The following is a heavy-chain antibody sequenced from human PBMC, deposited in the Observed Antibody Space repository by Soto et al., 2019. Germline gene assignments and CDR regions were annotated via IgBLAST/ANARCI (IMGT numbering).Heavy chain of an antibody. J-gene: IGHJ4*02. D-gene: IGHD2-2*02. CDR3: ARSPAAIWYFDY. V-gene: IGHV4-61*01. CDR1: GGSVSSGSYY. Sequence: SETLSLTCTVSGGSVSSGSYYWSWIRQPPGKGLEWIGYIYYSGSTNYNPSLKSRATISVDTSKNQFSLKLSSVTAADTAVYYCARSPAAIWYFDYWGQGTLVTVSS. CDR2: IYYSGST.